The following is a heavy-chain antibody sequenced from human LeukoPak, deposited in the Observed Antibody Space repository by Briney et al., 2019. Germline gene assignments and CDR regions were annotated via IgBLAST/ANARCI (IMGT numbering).Heavy chain of an antibody. D-gene: IGHD4-23*01. CDR1: GFTFDDYA. V-gene: IGHV3-43*02. CDR2: ISGDGGST. J-gene: IGHJ4*02. Sequence: GGSLRLSCAVSGFTFDDYAMHWVRQAPGKGLEWVSLISGDGGSTYYAGSVKGRFTISRDNSENTLYLQMNNLRADDTAIYYCTNGLCCGDYGGYWGPGTLVTVSS. CDR3: TNGLCCGDYGGY.